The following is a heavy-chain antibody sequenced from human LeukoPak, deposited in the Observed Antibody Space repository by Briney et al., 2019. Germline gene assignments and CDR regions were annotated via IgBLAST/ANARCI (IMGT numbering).Heavy chain of an antibody. Sequence: PGGSLRHSCVTHGLTFRNYWMTWLRHAPGKALVWVPRIKYDGSIPTYAASLNGQFTISRDNARTTLYLQMNRLRVDDTAVYYCAKSDWFDLWGRGILVTVSS. V-gene: IGHV3-74*01. CDR1: GLTFRNYW. CDR2: IKYDGSIP. J-gene: IGHJ5*02. CDR3: AKSDWFDL.